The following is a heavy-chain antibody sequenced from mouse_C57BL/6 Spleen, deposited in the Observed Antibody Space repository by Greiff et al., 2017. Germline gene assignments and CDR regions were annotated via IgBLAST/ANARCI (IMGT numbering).Heavy chain of an antibody. J-gene: IGHJ4*01. D-gene: IGHD2-13*01. CDR1: GYTFPDYY. Sequence: QVQLQQSGPELVKPGASVQISCKASGYTFPDYYLNWVKQRPGQGLEWIGRIYPGSGHTKYNEKFKGKATLTVDTSSSTAYMQLSILTSEDSSVYFCARDGDGLKGPYAMDYWGQGTSVTVSS. CDR2: IYPGSGHT. V-gene: IGHV1-84*01. CDR3: ARDGDGLKGPYAMDY.